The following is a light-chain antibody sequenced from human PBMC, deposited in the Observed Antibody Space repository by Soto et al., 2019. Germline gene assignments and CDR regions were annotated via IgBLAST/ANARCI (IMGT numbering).Light chain of an antibody. V-gene: IGLV2-14*01. Sequence: QSVLTQPASVSGSPGQSITISCIGPSSDVGDYKYVSWYQQHPGKAPKLMIYDVSSRPSGVSNRFSGSKSGNTASLTISGLQAEDEADYYCSSYTSRTTVVFGGGTKLTVL. CDR2: DVS. J-gene: IGLJ2*01. CDR1: SSDVGDYKY. CDR3: SSYTSRTTVV.